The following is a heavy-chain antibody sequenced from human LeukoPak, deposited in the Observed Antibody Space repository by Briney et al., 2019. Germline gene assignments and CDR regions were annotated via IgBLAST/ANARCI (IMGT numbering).Heavy chain of an antibody. Sequence: GGSLRLSCAASGFIFNSYWMNWVRQAPGKGLEWVSSISSSSSYIYYADSVKGRFTISRDNAKNSLYLQMNSLRAEDTAVYYCARAAEGDAFDIWGQGTMVTVSS. V-gene: IGHV3-21*01. CDR3: ARAAEGDAFDI. CDR2: ISSSSSYI. J-gene: IGHJ3*02. CDR1: GFIFNSYW.